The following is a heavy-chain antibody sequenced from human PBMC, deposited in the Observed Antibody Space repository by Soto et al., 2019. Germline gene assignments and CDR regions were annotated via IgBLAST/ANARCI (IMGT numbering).Heavy chain of an antibody. Sequence: PSETLSLTCTVSGGSISSRGYYWGWIRQPPGKGLEWIGTIYYRGSTYYNTSLKSRVTISVDTSKNQISLKLSSVNAADTAVYYCATSNWFDPWGQGTLVTAPQ. J-gene: IGHJ5*02. CDR3: ATSNWFDP. CDR2: IYYRGST. V-gene: IGHV4-39*01. CDR1: GGSISSRGYY.